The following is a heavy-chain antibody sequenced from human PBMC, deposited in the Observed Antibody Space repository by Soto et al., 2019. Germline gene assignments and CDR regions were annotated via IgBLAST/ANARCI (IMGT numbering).Heavy chain of an antibody. CDR3: VFFLMLRRPPRSTLFPYTTLSDL. CDR1: CYTFTSYG. J-gene: IGHJ2*01. D-gene: IGHD4-17*01. V-gene: IGHV1-8*02. CDR2: MNPNSGNT. Sequence: SVKVYCKTSCYTFTSYGISWVRQATGQGLEYLGWMNPNSGNTAYVQKFQGRVTMTWDTSITTAYMELSSLRSEDTAVYFCVFFLMLRRPPRSTLFPYTTLSDL.